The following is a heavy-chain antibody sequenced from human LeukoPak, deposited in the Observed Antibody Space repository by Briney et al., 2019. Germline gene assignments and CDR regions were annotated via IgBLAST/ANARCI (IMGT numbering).Heavy chain of an antibody. J-gene: IGHJ5*02. CDR1: GGSISSSSYY. Sequence: PSETLSLTCTVSGGSISSSSYYWGWIRQPPGKGLEWIGSIYYSGSTYYNPSLKSRVTVSVDTSKNQFSLKLSSVTAADTAVYYCAREGIAVAAPYNWFDPWGQGTLVTVSS. CDR2: IYYSGST. D-gene: IGHD6-19*01. CDR3: AREGIAVAAPYNWFDP. V-gene: IGHV4-39*07.